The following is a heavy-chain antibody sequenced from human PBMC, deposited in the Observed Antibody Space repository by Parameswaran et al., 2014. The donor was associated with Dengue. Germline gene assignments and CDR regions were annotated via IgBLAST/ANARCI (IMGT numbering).Heavy chain of an antibody. CDR2: VSFSAST. CDR3: ASHSSNQFDY. Sequence: WIRQPPGKGLEWIGSVSFSASTFYNPSLKSRVTISIDTSETQFSLRLSSVTASDTAVYYCASHSSNQFDYWGQGTLVTVSS. J-gene: IGHJ4*02. V-gene: IGHV4-39*01. D-gene: IGHD6-13*01.